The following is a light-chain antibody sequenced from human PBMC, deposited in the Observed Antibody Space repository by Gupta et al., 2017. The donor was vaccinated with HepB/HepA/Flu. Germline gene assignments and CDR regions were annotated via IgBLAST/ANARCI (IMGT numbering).Light chain of an antibody. J-gene: IGLJ2*01. CDR2: KNN. V-gene: IGLV10-54*04. CDR1: SNTVANQY. CDR3: SAWDSSISYQV. Sequence: SNTVANQYAAWQQQQAGHPPKLVFYKNNERRSGVSERFSASRSGNTVTLTITGVQPEDEADYYCSAWDSSISYQVFGGGTKLTVL.